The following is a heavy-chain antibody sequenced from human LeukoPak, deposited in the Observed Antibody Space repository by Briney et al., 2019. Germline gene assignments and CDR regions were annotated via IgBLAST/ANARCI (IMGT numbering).Heavy chain of an antibody. Sequence: PGRSLRLSCAASGFPFSNYAMDWARQAPGKGLEWVAVISNDGSNKYYADSVKGRFTISRDNSNNTLYLQMSSLRAEDAAVYYCARVTSYYYVSGSDPHANLFDPWGQGTLVTVSS. CDR3: ARVTSYYYVSGSDPHANLFDP. V-gene: IGHV3-30-3*01. CDR1: GFPFSNYA. D-gene: IGHD3-10*01. J-gene: IGHJ5*02. CDR2: ISNDGSNK.